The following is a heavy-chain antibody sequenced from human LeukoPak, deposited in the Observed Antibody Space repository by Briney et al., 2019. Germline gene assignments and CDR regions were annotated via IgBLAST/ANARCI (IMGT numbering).Heavy chain of an antibody. CDR3: ARAAEPYCSGGSCFFTEDC. J-gene: IGHJ4*02. CDR1: GGTFSSYT. V-gene: IGHV1-69*02. Sequence: SVKVSCKASGGTFSSYTISWVRQAPGQGLEWMGRIIPILGIANYAQKFQGRVTITADESTSTAYMELSSLRSEDTAVYYCARAAEPYCSGGSCFFTEDCWGQGTLVTVSS. CDR2: IIPILGIA. D-gene: IGHD2-15*01.